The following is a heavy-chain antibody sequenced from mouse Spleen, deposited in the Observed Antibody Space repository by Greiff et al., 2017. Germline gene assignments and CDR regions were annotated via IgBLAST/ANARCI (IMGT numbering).Heavy chain of an antibody. J-gene: IGHJ3*01. D-gene: IGHD1-1*01. CDR1: GYTFTSYW. V-gene: IGHV1-64*01. CDR2: IHPNSGST. CDR3: ARRFLDYDGSYWFAY. Sequence: QVQLQQSGAELVKPGASVKLSCKASGYTFTSYWMHWVKQRPGQGLEWIGMIHPNSGSTNYNEKFKSKATLTVDKSSSTAYMQLSSLTSEDSAVYYCARRFLDYDGSYWFAYWGQGTLVTVSA.